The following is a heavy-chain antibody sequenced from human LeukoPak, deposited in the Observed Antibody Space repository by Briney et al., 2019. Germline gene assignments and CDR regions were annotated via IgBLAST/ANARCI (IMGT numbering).Heavy chain of an antibody. Sequence: GRSLRLSCAASGFTFDDYAMHWVRQAQGKGLEWGSSISWNSGRIDYADSVKGRFTISRDNAKNSLYLQMNSLRVEDMALYYCAKDVNYSPSGTFDYWGQGTLVTVSS. D-gene: IGHD3-10*01. J-gene: IGHJ4*02. CDR3: AKDVNYSPSGTFDY. CDR1: GFTFDDYA. CDR2: ISWNSGRI. V-gene: IGHV3-9*03.